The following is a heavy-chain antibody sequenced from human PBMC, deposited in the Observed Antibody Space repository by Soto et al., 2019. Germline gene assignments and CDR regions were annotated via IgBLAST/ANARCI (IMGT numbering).Heavy chain of an antibody. Sequence: ASVKVSCKASGYTFTGYYMHWVRQAPGQGLEWMGWINPNSGGTNYAQKFQGWVTMTRDTSISTAYMELSRLRSDDTAVYYCARSTQGAYCSSTSCYIGAFDIWGQGTMVTVSS. CDR1: GYTFTGYY. D-gene: IGHD2-2*02. CDR2: INPNSGGT. CDR3: ARSTQGAYCSSTSCYIGAFDI. J-gene: IGHJ3*02. V-gene: IGHV1-2*04.